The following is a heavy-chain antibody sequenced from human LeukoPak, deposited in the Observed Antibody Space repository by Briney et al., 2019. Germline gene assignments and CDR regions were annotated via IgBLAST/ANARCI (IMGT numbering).Heavy chain of an antibody. CDR3: ARQPKEGGSFFFADF. CDR1: GGSFSGYY. J-gene: IGHJ4*02. D-gene: IGHD1-26*01. CDR2: ISHSGST. Sequence: SETLSLTCAVYGGSFSGYYWSWIRQPPGKGVEWMGEISHSGSTNDNPSLKSRVTISVDTSKNQFSLKLSSVTAADTAVYYCARQPKEGGSFFFADFWGQGTLVTVSS. V-gene: IGHV4-34*01.